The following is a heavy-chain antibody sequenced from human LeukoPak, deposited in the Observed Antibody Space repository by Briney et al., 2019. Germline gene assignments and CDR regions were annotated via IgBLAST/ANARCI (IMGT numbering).Heavy chain of an antibody. CDR3: ANYRQSITAAGNSREFADY. J-gene: IGHJ4*02. CDR1: GFTFSIYS. D-gene: IGHD6-13*01. V-gene: IGHV3-21*05. CDR2: IGPTDNI. Sequence: GGSLRLSCAASGFTFSIYSMNWVRQAPGKGLEWVSYIGPTDNIDYADSVKGRFTISRDNSKNTLYLQMNSLRAEDTAVYYCANYRQSITAAGNSREFADYWGQGTLVTVSS.